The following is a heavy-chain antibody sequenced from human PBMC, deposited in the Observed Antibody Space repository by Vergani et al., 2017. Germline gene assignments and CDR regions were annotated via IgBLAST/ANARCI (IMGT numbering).Heavy chain of an antibody. CDR1: GGSISSYY. J-gene: IGHJ5*01. CDR3: AGMAARLEIDS. CDR2: IYTTGST. D-gene: IGHD6-6*01. V-gene: IGHV4-4*07. Sequence: QVQLQESGPGLVKPSETLSLTCTVSGGSISSYYWSWIRQPAGKGLEWIGRIYTTGSTNYNPSLKSRVTMSVDTSKNKFSLKLSSVTAADKTVYYCAGMAARLEIDSWGQGTLVTVSS.